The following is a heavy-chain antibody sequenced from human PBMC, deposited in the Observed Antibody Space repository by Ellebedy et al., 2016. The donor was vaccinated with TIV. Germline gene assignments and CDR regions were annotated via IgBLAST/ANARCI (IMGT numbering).Heavy chain of an antibody. CDR3: ARGSGYCSSTSCSGGSD. V-gene: IGHV3-7*03. CDR2: IKQDGSDK. J-gene: IGHJ4*02. D-gene: IGHD2-2*01. Sequence: GESLKISCVDSGLTFSSYWMSWVRQAPGRGLEWLANIKQDGSDKNYVDSVKGRFPISRDNAKKSLYLQMDSLRAEDTDVYYCARGSGYCSSTSCSGGSDWGQGTPVTVSS. CDR1: GLTFSSYW.